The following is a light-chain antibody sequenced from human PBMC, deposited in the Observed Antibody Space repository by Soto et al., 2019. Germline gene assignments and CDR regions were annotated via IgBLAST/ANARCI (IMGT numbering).Light chain of an antibody. CDR3: MQALQTPRT. J-gene: IGKJ1*01. CDR2: LGS. CDR1: QSLLHSNGYNY. Sequence: DIVMTQSPLSLPVTPREPASISCRSSQSLLHSNGYNYLDWYLQKPGQSPQLLIYLGSNRASGAPHRFSGRGSGTDFTLKISRVEAEDVRVYYCMQALQTPRTFGQGTKVEI. V-gene: IGKV2-28*01.